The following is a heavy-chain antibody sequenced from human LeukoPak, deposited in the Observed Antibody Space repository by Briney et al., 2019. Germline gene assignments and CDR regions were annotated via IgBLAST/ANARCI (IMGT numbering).Heavy chain of an antibody. CDR3: AKSPKSPAISMVRGTSQYNYYMDV. Sequence: PGRSLRLSCAASGFTFSSYGMHWVRQAPGKGLEWVAFIRYDGSNKYYADSVKGRFTISRDNSKNTLFLQMNSLRAEDTAVYYCAKSPKSPAISMVRGTSQYNYYMDVWGKGTTVTISS. CDR1: GFTFSSYG. CDR2: IRYDGSNK. J-gene: IGHJ6*03. D-gene: IGHD3-10*01. V-gene: IGHV3-30*02.